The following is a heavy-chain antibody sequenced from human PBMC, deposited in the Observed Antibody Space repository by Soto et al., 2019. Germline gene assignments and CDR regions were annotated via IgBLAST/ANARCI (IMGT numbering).Heavy chain of an antibody. CDR3: ARGTRGDFWSGYYKINWFDP. V-gene: IGHV4-34*01. CDR1: GGSFSGYY. J-gene: IGHJ5*02. Sequence: SETLSLTCAVYGGSFSGYYWSWIRQPPGKGLEWIGEINHSGSTNYNPSLKSRVTISVDTSKNQFSLKLSSVTAADTAVYYCARGTRGDFWSGYYKINWFDPWGQGTLVTVSS. D-gene: IGHD3-3*01. CDR2: INHSGST.